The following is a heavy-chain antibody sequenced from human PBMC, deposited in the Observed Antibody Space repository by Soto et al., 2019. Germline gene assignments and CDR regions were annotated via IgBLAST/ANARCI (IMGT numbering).Heavy chain of an antibody. V-gene: IGHV1-46*01. CDR2: INPSGGST. CDR3: ARESGSYGMDV. D-gene: IGHD2-15*01. Sequence: ASVKVSCKASGYAFTSYYMHWVRQAPGQGLEWMGIINPSGGSTSYAQKFQGRVTMTRDTSTSTVYMELSSLRSEDTAVYYCARESGSYGMDVWGQGTTVTVSS. J-gene: IGHJ6*02. CDR1: GYAFTSYY.